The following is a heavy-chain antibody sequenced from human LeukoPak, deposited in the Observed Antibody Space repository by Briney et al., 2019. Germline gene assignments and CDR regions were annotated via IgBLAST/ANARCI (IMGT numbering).Heavy chain of an antibody. V-gene: IGHV4-59*01. CDR2: IYYSGST. D-gene: IGHD6-13*01. CDR1: GGSISSYY. Sequence: SETLSLTCTVSGGSISSYYWSWIRQPPGKGLEWIGYIYYSGSTNYNPSLKSRVTISVDTSKNQFSLRLSSVTAADTAVYYCAREFGSSWYSLGWFDPWGQGTLVTVSS. J-gene: IGHJ5*02. CDR3: AREFGSSWYSLGWFDP.